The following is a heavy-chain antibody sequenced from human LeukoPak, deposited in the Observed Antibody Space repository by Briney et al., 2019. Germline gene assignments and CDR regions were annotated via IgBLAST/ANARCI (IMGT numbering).Heavy chain of an antibody. D-gene: IGHD6-13*01. V-gene: IGHV3-21*04. CDR3: ARDQGGAAARRYYFDY. Sequence: GGSLRLSCAASGFTFSSYSMNWVRQAPGKGLEWVSSISSSSSYIYYADSVKGRFTISRDNAKNSLYLQMNSLRAEDTAVYYCARDQGGAAARRYYFDYWGQGTLVTVSS. CDR1: GFTFSSYS. J-gene: IGHJ4*02. CDR2: ISSSSSYI.